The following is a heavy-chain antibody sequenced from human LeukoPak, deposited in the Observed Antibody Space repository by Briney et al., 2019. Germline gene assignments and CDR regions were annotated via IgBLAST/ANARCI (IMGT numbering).Heavy chain of an antibody. V-gene: IGHV4-39*01. Sequence: SETLSLPCTVSGDSISSSSYYWGWIRQPPGKGLEWIGSIFHSGSTYYNPSLKSRVTISVDTSKNQFSLKLTSVTAADTAVYYCARSWFSTGPADYWGQGTLVTVSS. CDR3: ARSWFSTGPADY. CDR1: GDSISSSSYY. CDR2: IFHSGST. D-gene: IGHD6-13*01. J-gene: IGHJ4*02.